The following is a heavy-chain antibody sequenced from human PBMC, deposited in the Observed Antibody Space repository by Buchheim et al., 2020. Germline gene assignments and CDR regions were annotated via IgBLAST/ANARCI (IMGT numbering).Heavy chain of an antibody. Sequence: QQQLQESGPGLVKPSETLSLTCAVYGGSFSGYYWSWIRQPPGKGLEWIGEINHSGSTNYNPSLKSRVTISVDTSKNQFSLKLSSVTAADTAVYYCARRRGAYCSGGSCYSNDYWGQGTL. CDR2: INHSGST. CDR3: ARRRGAYCSGGSCYSNDY. CDR1: GGSFSGYY. D-gene: IGHD2-15*01. V-gene: IGHV4-34*01. J-gene: IGHJ4*02.